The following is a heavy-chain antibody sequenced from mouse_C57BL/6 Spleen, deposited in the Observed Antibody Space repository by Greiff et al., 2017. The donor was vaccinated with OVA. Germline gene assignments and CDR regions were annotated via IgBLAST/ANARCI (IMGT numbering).Heavy chain of an antibody. Sequence: QVQLQQSGPELVKPGASVKISCKASGYAFSSSWMNWVKPRPGTGLEWIGRIYPGAGDTNYNGKFKGKATLTADKSSSTAYMQLSSLTSEDSAVYFCARESNWDAWFAYWGQGTLVTVSA. V-gene: IGHV1-82*01. D-gene: IGHD4-1*01. CDR3: ARESNWDAWFAY. CDR1: GYAFSSSW. CDR2: IYPGAGDT. J-gene: IGHJ3*01.